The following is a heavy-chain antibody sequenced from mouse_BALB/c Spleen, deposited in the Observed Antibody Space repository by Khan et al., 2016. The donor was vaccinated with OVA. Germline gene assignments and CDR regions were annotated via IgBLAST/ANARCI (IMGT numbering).Heavy chain of an antibody. J-gene: IGHJ2*01. CDR2: ISYSGST. V-gene: IGHV3-2*02. D-gene: IGHD1-2*01. Sequence: EVQLVESGLGLVKPSQPLSLTCTVTGYSITSGYGWNWIRQFPGNKLEWMGYISYSGSTNYNPSLKSRISITRDTSKNQFFLQLNSVTTEDTATYYCARTARIKYWGQGTTLTVSS. CDR3: ARTARIKY. CDR1: GYSITSGYG.